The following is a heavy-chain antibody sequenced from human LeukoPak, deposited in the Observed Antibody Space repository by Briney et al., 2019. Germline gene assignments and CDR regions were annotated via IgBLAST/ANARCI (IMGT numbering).Heavy chain of an antibody. Sequence: ASVKVSCKASGYTFTGYYMHWVRQAPGLGLEWMGRISPNSGGTNYAQKFQGRVTMTRDTSISTAYMELSRLRSDDTAVYYCARNGYYYDSSGYSAVDYWGQGTLVTVSS. CDR3: ARNGYYYDSSGYSAVDY. V-gene: IGHV1-2*06. J-gene: IGHJ4*02. D-gene: IGHD3-22*01. CDR2: ISPNSGGT. CDR1: GYTFTGYY.